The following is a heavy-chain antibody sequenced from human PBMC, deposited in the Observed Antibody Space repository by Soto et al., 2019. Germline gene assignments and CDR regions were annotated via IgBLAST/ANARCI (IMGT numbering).Heavy chain of an antibody. V-gene: IGHV1-3*01. CDR2: INPGNGNT. J-gene: IGHJ4*02. CDR3: ARSEGIAVD. CDR1: GYTFTSYG. Sequence: QVQLVQSGAEVKKPGASVKVSCKASGYTFTSYGIHWVRQAPGQRLEWMGWINPGNGNTKYSQKFQGRVTITRDTSANTAYMDLSSLRSEDTAVYYCARSEGIAVDWGQGTLVTVSS. D-gene: IGHD6-19*01.